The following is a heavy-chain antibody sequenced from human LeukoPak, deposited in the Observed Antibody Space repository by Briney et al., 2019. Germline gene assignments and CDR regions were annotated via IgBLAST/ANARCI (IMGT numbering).Heavy chain of an antibody. Sequence: SGTLSLTCAVSGGSISSSNWWSWVRQPPGKGLEWIGSIYHSGSTYYNPSLKSRVTISVDTSKNQFSLKLSSVTAADTAVYYCARDDIAAAGVFDYWGQGTLVTVSS. J-gene: IGHJ4*02. CDR1: GGSISSSNW. CDR2: IYHSGST. CDR3: ARDDIAAAGVFDY. V-gene: IGHV4-4*02. D-gene: IGHD6-13*01.